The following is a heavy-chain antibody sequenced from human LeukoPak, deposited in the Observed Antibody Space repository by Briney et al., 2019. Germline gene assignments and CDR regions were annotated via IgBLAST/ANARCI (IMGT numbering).Heavy chain of an antibody. CDR2: ISSSSSYI. CDR3: ARDPTIFGVPLGWFDP. D-gene: IGHD3-3*01. CDR1: LVTFSSYS. V-gene: IGHV3-21*01. Sequence: GGSLRPSCALFLVTFSSYSMNWVRQAPGKGLEWVSSISSSSSYIYYADSVKDRITSPRDNAKISLYLQMNSLRAEDTAVYYCARDPTIFGVPLGWFDPWGQGTLVTVSS. J-gene: IGHJ5*02.